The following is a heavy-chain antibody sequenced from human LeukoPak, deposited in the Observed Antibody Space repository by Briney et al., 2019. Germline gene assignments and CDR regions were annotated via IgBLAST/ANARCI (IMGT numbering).Heavy chain of an antibody. CDR2: INPNSGGT. CDR3: ARTYDFWSGFITQYYMDV. D-gene: IGHD3-3*01. V-gene: IGHV1-2*02. J-gene: IGHJ6*03. CDR1: GYTFTGHY. Sequence: ASVKVSCKASGYTFTGHYMHWVRQAPGQGLEWMGWINPNSGGTNYAQKFQGRVTMTRDTSISTAYMELSRLRSDDTAVYYCARTYDFWSGFITQYYMDVWGKGTTVTVSS.